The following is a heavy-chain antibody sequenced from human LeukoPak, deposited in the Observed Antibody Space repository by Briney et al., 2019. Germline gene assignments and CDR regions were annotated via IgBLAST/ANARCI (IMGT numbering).Heavy chain of an antibody. CDR3: ARLGTTRTTVTTTPA. V-gene: IGHV3-48*02. Sequence: GGSLRLSCAASGFPFSSYSMNWVRQAPGKGLEWVSYISSSSSTIYYADSVKGRFTISRDNAKNSLYLQMNSLRDEDTAVYYCARLGTTRTTVTTTPAWGQGTLVTVSS. CDR2: ISSSSSTI. J-gene: IGHJ4*02. D-gene: IGHD4-17*01. CDR1: GFPFSSYS.